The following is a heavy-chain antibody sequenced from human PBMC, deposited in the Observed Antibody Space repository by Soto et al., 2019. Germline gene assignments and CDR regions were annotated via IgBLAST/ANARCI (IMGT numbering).Heavy chain of an antibody. CDR1: GFTFINYA. V-gene: IGHV3-23*01. D-gene: IGHD2-2*01. CDR3: ARKVLGSTSRPDWWYFDL. Sequence: EVQLLESGGGLVQPGGSLRLSCVGSGFTFINYAMNWVRQTPGKGLEWVSGISGGGDRTFDADSVKVRFTISRDNSKNTVNLQMNSLRADDTAVYYCARKVLGSTSRPDWWYFDLWGRGTLVTVSS. CDR2: ISGGGDRT. J-gene: IGHJ2*01.